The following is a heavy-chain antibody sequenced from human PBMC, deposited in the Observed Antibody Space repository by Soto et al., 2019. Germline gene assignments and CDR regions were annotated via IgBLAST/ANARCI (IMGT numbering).Heavy chain of an antibody. CDR3: AKEAGLSGSYYISSSYYFDY. V-gene: IGHV3-30*18. CDR2: ISYDGSNT. CDR1: GFTFSSYG. D-gene: IGHD1-26*01. Sequence: QVQLVESGGGVVQRGRSLRLSCVASGFTFSSYGMHWVRQAPGKGLEWVAIISYDGSNTYYADSVKGRFTISRDNSKNTLYLQMNSLRAEDTSVYYCAKEAGLSGSYYISSSYYFDYWGQGTLVTVSS. J-gene: IGHJ4*02.